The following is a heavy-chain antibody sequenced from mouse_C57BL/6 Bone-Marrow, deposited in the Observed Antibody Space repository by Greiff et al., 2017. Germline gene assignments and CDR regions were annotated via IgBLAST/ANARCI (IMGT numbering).Heavy chain of an antibody. V-gene: IGHV1-74*01. CDR3: AIPMYYYGSSPWFAY. J-gene: IGHJ3*01. D-gene: IGHD1-1*01. Sequence: VQLKQPGAELVKPGASVKVSCKASGYTFTSYWMHWVKQRPGQGLEWIGRIHPSDSDTNYNQKFKGKATLTVDKSSSTAYMQLSSLTSEDSAVYYCAIPMYYYGSSPWFAYWGQGTLVTVSA. CDR1: GYTFTSYW. CDR2: IHPSDSDT.